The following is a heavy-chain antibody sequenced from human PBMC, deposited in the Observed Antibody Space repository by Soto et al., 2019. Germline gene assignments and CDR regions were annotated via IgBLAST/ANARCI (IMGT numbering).Heavy chain of an antibody. J-gene: IGHJ4*02. Sequence: SLRLSCAASVFTFSKYAMHWVRQARGTGLEWVAVISNDGSNPYYADSVKGRFTISRDNSKNTLYLQMNSLREEDTAVYYCARTGYDRSGYFVEYYFDYWGQGTLVTVSS. CDR3: ARTGYDRSGYFVEYYFDY. CDR1: VFTFSKYA. D-gene: IGHD3-22*01. V-gene: IGHV3-30-3*01. CDR2: ISNDGSNP.